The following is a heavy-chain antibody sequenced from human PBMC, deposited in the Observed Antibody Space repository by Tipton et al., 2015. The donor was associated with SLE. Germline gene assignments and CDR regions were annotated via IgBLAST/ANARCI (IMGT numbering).Heavy chain of an antibody. CDR3: ARGPTQSY. Sequence: GLVKPSETLSLTCTVSGGSISSHYWSWIRQPPGKGLEWIGYIYYSGSTNYNPSLKSRVTISVDTSKNRFSLKLSSVTAADTAVYYCARGPTQSYWGQGTLVTVSS. CDR1: GGSISSHY. V-gene: IGHV4-59*11. J-gene: IGHJ4*02. CDR2: IYYSGST.